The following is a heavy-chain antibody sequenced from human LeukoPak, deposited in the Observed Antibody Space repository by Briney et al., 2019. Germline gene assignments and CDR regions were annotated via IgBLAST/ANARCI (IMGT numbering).Heavy chain of an antibody. Sequence: PSETLSLTCAAYGGSFSGYYWSWIRQPPGKGLEWIGEINHSGSTNYNPSLKSRVTISVDTSKNQFSLKLSSVTAADTAVYYCARGRWSYSSSWFDYWGQGTLVTVSS. CDR1: GGSFSGYY. CDR3: ARGRWSYSSSWFDY. CDR2: INHSGST. D-gene: IGHD6-13*01. V-gene: IGHV4-34*01. J-gene: IGHJ4*02.